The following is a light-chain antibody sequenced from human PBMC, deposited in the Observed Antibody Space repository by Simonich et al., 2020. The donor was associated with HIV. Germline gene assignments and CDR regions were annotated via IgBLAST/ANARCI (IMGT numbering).Light chain of an antibody. CDR3: QQSYSTIA. J-gene: IGKJ2*01. V-gene: IGKV1-5*03. CDR1: QSISSW. Sequence: IQMTQSPSTLSASVGDRVTITCRASQSISSWLAWYQQKPGKAPKRLIYKASSLESGVPSRFSGSGSGTDFTLTISSLQPEDFATYYCQQSYSTIAFGQGTKVEIK. CDR2: KAS.